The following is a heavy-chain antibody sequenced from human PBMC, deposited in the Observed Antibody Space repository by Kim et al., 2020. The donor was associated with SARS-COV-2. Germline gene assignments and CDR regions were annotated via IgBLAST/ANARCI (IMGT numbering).Heavy chain of an antibody. CDR1: GYTFTSYG. CDR3: ARNPRPPLIAAPNLCYYGMDV. D-gene: IGHD6-13*01. Sequence: ASVKVSCKASGYTFTSYGISWVRQAPGQGLEWMGWISAYNGNTNYAQKLQGRVTMTTDTSTSTAYMELRSLRSDDTAVYYCARNPRPPLIAAPNLCYYGMDVWGQGTTVTVSS. CDR2: ISAYNGNT. J-gene: IGHJ6*02. V-gene: IGHV1-18*04.